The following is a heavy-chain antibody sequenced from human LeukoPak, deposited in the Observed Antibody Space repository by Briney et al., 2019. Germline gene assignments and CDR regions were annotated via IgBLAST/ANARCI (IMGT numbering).Heavy chain of an antibody. CDR3: ARPESKGSFDY. Sequence: ASVKVSCKASGYTFTSYYMHWVRQAPGQGLEWMGTINPSGGSTNYAQKFQGRVTITADESTSTAYMELSSLRSEDTAVYYCARPESKGSFDYWGQGTLVTVSS. CDR2: INPSGGST. CDR1: GYTFTSYY. V-gene: IGHV1-46*01. J-gene: IGHJ4*02. D-gene: IGHD3-10*01.